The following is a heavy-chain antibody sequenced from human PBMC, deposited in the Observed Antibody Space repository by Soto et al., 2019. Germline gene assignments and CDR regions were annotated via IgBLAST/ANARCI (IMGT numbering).Heavy chain of an antibody. CDR2: INAGDGRT. Sequence: GASVTVSCKASGYTFNTYAMHWVRQAPGQGPEWMGWINAGDGRTKYSQKFQGRVTITGDTSASTAYMELTSLTSEDTAVYYCGRFLMGSTTLDYWGQGTLVTVSS. V-gene: IGHV1-3*01. CDR3: GRFLMGSTTLDY. D-gene: IGHD1-1*01. J-gene: IGHJ4*02. CDR1: GYTFNTYA.